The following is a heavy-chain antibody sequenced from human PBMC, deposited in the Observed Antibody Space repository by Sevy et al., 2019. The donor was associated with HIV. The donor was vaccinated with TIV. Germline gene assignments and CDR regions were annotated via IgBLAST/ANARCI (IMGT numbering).Heavy chain of an antibody. Sequence: GGSLRLSCVVSGFNFNNYWMSWVRQVPGKGLEWVANIKQDENERYYVDSVKGRFTISRDNAKNSLYLQMNSLRAEDTGVYYCARDGAGGHETSGYYVLLYDSFDVWGHGTQVTVSS. CDR1: GFNFNNYW. J-gene: IGHJ3*01. V-gene: IGHV3-7*01. CDR2: IKQDENER. CDR3: ARDGAGGHETSGYYVLLYDSFDV. D-gene: IGHD3-22*01.